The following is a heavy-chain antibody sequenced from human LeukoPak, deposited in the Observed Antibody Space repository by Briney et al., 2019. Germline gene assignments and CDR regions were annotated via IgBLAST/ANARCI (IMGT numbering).Heavy chain of an antibody. CDR1: GGSISRSNW. D-gene: IGHD6-19*01. J-gene: IGHJ4*02. CDR2: IYHSGST. CDR3: ARAGGSGLIDY. Sequence: SETLSPTCAVSGGSISRSNWWSWVRQSPGKGLEWIGEIYHSGSTNYNPSLKSRVTISINTSKNQFSLKLTSVTAADTAVYYCARAGGSGLIDYWGQGTLVTVSS. V-gene: IGHV4-4*02.